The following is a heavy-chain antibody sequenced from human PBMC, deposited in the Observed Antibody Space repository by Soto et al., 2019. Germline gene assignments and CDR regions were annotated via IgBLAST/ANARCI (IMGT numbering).Heavy chain of an antibody. CDR3: ARENSGGSCGFDY. V-gene: IGHV4-30-4*01. Sequence: PSETLSLTCTVSGGSISSCDYYWSWIRQPPGKGLEWIGYIYYSGSTYYNPSLKSRVTISVDTSKNQFSLKLSSVTAADTAVYYCARENSGGSCGFDYWRQGTLVTVSS. CDR1: GGSISSCDYY. J-gene: IGHJ4*02. D-gene: IGHD2-15*01. CDR2: IYYSGST.